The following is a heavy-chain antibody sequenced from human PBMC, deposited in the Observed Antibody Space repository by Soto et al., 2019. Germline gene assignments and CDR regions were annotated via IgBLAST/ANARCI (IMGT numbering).Heavy chain of an antibody. CDR2: IYYSGST. CDR1: GGSISSGGYY. Sequence: QVQLQESGPGLVKPSQTLSLTCTVSGGSISSGGYYWSWIRQHPGKGLEWIGYIYYSGSTYYNPSLHSRVTLSVDTSKNHFSLKLSSVTAADTAVYYCARDLELPGTINWFDPWGQGTLVTVSS. V-gene: IGHV4-31*03. D-gene: IGHD1-1*01. J-gene: IGHJ5*02. CDR3: ARDLELPGTINWFDP.